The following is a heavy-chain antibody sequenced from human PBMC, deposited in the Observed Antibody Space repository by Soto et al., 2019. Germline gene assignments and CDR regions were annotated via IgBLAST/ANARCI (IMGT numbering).Heavy chain of an antibody. CDR3: ANRPRYYHLDV. CDR2: ISGSDGGT. Sequence: PGGSLRLSCAASGFTFSTYAMTWVRQAPGKGLEWVATISGSDGGTYYADSAKDRFTIPRDNSKNTLYLQMNSLRADDTAVYYCANRPRYYHLDVWGQGTTVTVSS. J-gene: IGHJ6*02. V-gene: IGHV3-23*01. CDR1: GFTFSTYA.